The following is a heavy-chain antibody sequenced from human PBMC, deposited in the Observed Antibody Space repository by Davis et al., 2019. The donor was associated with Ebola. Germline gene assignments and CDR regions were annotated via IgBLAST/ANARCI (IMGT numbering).Heavy chain of an antibody. J-gene: IGHJ4*02. CDR1: GGSFSGYY. D-gene: IGHD3-22*01. Sequence: MPSETLSLTCTVSGGSFSGYYWSWIRQPPGKGLEWIGEINHSGSTNYNPSLKSRVTISVDTSKNQFSLKLSSVTAADTAVYYCARQGYYYDSSGYHTGGFDYWGQGTLVTVSS. V-gene: IGHV4-34*01. CDR3: ARQGYYYDSSGYHTGGFDY. CDR2: INHSGST.